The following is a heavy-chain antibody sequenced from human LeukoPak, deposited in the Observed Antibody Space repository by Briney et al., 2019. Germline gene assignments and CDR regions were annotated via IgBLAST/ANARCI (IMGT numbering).Heavy chain of an antibody. Sequence: GGSLRLSCAASGFTVSTYYMTWVRQAPGKGLECVSVIYSGGSTYYADSVKGRFTVPRDNSKNTLYLQMNSLRAEDTAMYYCARGLGYCTSTTCLLPFDYWGQGTLVTVSS. V-gene: IGHV3-53*01. J-gene: IGHJ4*02. CDR1: GFTVSTYY. D-gene: IGHD2-2*01. CDR2: IYSGGST. CDR3: ARGLGYCTSTTCLLPFDY.